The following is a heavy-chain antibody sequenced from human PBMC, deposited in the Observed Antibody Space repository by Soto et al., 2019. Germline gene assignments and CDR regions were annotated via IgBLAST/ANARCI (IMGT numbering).Heavy chain of an antibody. CDR3: ARDRLRGYDSSGFYS. CDR2: ISTYNGNT. V-gene: IGHV1-18*01. J-gene: IGHJ4*02. CDR1: GYIFTSHG. Sequence: ASVKVSCKASGYIFTSHGISWVRQAPGQGLEWMGRISTYNGNTKYAQKFEDRVTMTTATSTNTVFLELRSLKSDDTAIYYCARDRLRGYDSSGFYSWGQGTMVTVSS. D-gene: IGHD3-22*01.